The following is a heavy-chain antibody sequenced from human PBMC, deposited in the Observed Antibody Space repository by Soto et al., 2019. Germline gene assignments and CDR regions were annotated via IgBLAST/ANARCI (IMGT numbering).Heavy chain of an antibody. CDR2: ISAYNGNT. D-gene: IGHD3-3*01. V-gene: IGHV1-18*01. CDR1: GYTFTSYG. J-gene: IGHJ3*02. CDR3: ARGAYYDFWSGSTKRGAFDI. Sequence: ASVKVSCKASGYTFTSYGISWVRQAPGQGLEWMGWISAYNGNTNYAQKLQGRVTMTTDTSTSTAYMELRSLRSDDTAVYYCARGAYYDFWSGSTKRGAFDIWGQGTMVTVSS.